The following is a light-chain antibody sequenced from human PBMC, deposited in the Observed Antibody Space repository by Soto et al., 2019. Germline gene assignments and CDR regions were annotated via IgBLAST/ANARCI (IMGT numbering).Light chain of an antibody. CDR1: QSIGSW. CDR3: QQYNSHPYT. Sequence: DIQMTQSPSTLSASVGDRVTITCRASQSIGSWLAWYQQKPGKAPKLLIYKASSLESGVPSRFSGSGSGTEFTLTISSLQPDDFATYYCQQYNSHPYTFGQGTKVDIK. CDR2: KAS. J-gene: IGKJ2*01. V-gene: IGKV1-5*03.